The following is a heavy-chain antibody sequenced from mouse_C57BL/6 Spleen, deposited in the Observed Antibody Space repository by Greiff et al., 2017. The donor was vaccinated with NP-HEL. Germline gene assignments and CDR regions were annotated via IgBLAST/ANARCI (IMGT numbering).Heavy chain of an antibody. Sequence: EVQLVESGGGLVKPGGSLKLSCAASGFTFSSYAMSWVRQTPEKRLEWVAIISGGGSYTYYPDIVKGRFTISSDNAKNNLYLQMSHLKSEDTAMYYCARDNYSNGDFDYWGQGTTLTVSS. CDR2: ISGGGSYT. CDR3: ARDNYSNGDFDY. J-gene: IGHJ2*01. V-gene: IGHV5-4*01. CDR1: GFTFSSYA. D-gene: IGHD2-5*01.